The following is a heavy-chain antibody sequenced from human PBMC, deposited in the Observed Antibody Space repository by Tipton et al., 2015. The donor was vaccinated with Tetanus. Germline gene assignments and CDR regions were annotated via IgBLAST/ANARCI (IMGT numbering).Heavy chain of an antibody. CDR3: ARDRGDYIYYGMDV. J-gene: IGHJ6*02. D-gene: IGHD3-22*01. V-gene: IGHV1-2*02. Sequence: QVQLVQSGAEVKKPGASVKVSCKASGYTFTGYYIYWVRQAPGPGLEWMGWIDPNSGGTVYAQKFQGRVTMTRDTSISTAYMERRSLRSDDTAVYYCARDRGDYIYYGMDVWGPGTTVTVS. CDR2: IDPNSGGT. CDR1: GYTFTGYY.